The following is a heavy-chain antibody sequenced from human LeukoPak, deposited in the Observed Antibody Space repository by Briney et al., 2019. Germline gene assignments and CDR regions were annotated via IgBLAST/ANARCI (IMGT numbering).Heavy chain of an antibody. CDR1: SXX. Sequence: SXXWSWVRQSPGKGLEWIGEIYHSGSTNYNFSLTSRVTISVDKSKNQFSLKLSSVTAADTAVYYCARTAPYSSSSRPFDYWGQGTLVTVSS. CDR2: IYHSGST. CDR3: ARTAPYSSSSRPFDY. D-gene: IGHD6-6*01. V-gene: IGHV4-4*02. J-gene: IGHJ4*02.